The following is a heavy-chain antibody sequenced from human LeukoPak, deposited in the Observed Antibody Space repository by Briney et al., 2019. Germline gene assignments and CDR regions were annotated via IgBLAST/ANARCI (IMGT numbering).Heavy chain of an antibody. J-gene: IGHJ5*02. D-gene: IGHD3-9*01. Sequence: SETLSLTCTVSGGSISSYYWSWIRQPPGKGLEWIGYIYYSGSTNYNPSLKSRVTISVDTSKNQFSLKLSSVTAADTAVYYCASAEYYDILTGYYIDKFDPWGQGTLVTVSS. CDR3: ASAEYYDILTGYYIDKFDP. CDR2: IYYSGST. CDR1: GGSISSYY. V-gene: IGHV4-59*01.